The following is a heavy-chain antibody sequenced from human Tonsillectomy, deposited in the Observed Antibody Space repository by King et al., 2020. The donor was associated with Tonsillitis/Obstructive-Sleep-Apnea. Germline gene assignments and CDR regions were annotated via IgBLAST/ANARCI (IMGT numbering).Heavy chain of an antibody. Sequence: VQLVESGGGVVQPGRSLRLSCAASGFTFSSYGMHWVRQAPGKGLEWVAVISYDGSNKYYADSVKGRFTISRDNSKNTLYLQMNSLRAEDTAVYYYAKDVLRATYICSSDWGYFDLWGRGTLVTVSS. D-gene: IGHD6-6*01. CDR2: ISYDGSNK. CDR3: AKDVLRATYICSSDWGYFDL. V-gene: IGHV3-30*18. J-gene: IGHJ2*01. CDR1: GFTFSSYG.